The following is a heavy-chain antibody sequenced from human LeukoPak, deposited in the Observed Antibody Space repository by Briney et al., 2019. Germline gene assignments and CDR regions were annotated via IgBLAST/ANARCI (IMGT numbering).Heavy chain of an antibody. Sequence: GYLRLSCSASGFTFSRYWMSWVGQAPGKGLEWVANINKDGGDKDHADSGKVRLTISRDNAKNSLYLQMNSLRAEDTAVYYCARDHDGKEYWGQGTLVTVSS. CDR1: GFTFSRYW. CDR3: ARDHDGKEY. CDR2: INKDGGDK. J-gene: IGHJ4*02. V-gene: IGHV3-7*01.